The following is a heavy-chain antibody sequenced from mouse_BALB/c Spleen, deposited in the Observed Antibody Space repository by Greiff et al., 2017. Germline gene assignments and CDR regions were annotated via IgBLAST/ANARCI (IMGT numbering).Heavy chain of an antibody. CDR3: ARAGFAY. J-gene: IGHJ3*01. CDR1: GFTFSDYY. V-gene: IGHV5-4*02. CDR2: ISDGGSYT. Sequence: EVKLMESGGGLVKPGGSLKLSCAASGFTFSDYYMYWVRQTPEKRLEWVATISDGGSYTYYPDSVKGRFTISRDNAKNNLYLQMSSLKSEDTAMYYCARAGFAYWGQGTLVTVSA.